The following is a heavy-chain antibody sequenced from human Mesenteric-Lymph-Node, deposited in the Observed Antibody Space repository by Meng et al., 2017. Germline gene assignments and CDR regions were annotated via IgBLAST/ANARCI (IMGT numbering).Heavy chain of an antibody. J-gene: IGHJ6*02. V-gene: IGHV1-3*01. CDR1: GYTFTSYA. CDR3: ARGPCSGSTSCYSFDYFYGMDV. D-gene: IGHD2-2*01. Sequence: ASVKVSCKASGYTFTSYAMHWVRQAPGQRLEWMGWINAGNGNTRYSQKFQTRVTITADKYTSTSYMELYSLRSEDAAVYYCARGPCSGSTSCYSFDYFYGMDVWGQGTTVTVSS. CDR2: INAGNGNT.